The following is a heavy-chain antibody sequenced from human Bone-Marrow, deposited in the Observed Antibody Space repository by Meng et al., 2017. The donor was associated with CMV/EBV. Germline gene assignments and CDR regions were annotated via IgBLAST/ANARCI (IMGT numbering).Heavy chain of an antibody. V-gene: IGHV4-31*03. CDR3: ARDQGFLEWLL. CDR1: GGSISSGCYY. J-gene: IGHJ4*02. CDR2: IYYSGST. Sequence: CTVSGGSISSGCYYCSWIRQHPGKGLEWIGYIYYSGSTYYNPSLKSRVTISVDTSKNQFSLKLSSVTAADTAVYYCARDQGFLEWLLWGQGTLVTVSS. D-gene: IGHD3-3*01.